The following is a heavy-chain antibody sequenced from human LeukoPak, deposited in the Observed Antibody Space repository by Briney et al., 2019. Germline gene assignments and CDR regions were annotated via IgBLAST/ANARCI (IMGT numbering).Heavy chain of an antibody. CDR1: GYTFTSYG. Sequence: GASVKVSCKASGYTFTSYGISWVRQAPGQGLEWMGWISAYNGNTNYAQKLRGRVTMTTDTSTSTAYMELRSLRSDDTAVYYCARDNPNIITMVRGVIINSNDYWGQGTLVTVSS. CDR3: ARDNPNIITMVRGVIINSNDY. CDR2: ISAYNGNT. J-gene: IGHJ4*02. V-gene: IGHV1-18*01. D-gene: IGHD3-10*01.